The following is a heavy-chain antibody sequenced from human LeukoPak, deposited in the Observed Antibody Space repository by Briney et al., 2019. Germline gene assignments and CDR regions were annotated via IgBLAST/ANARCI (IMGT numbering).Heavy chain of an antibody. CDR1: GFSFSSYA. J-gene: IGHJ3*01. Sequence: PGGSLRLSCAASGFSFSSYAMSWVRQAPGEGLEWVSGISDSGGDTYCADSVKGRFTISRDNSKNTLYLQIDSLRADDTALYYCAKVINMIRGVDAFDFWGQGTMVTVSS. CDR3: AKVINMIRGVDAFDF. V-gene: IGHV3-23*01. CDR2: ISDSGGDT. D-gene: IGHD3-10*01.